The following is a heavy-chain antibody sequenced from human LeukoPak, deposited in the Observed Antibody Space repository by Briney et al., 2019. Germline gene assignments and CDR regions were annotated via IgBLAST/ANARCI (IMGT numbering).Heavy chain of an antibody. J-gene: IGHJ6*02. CDR3: ARERRMVTYYYYDMDV. CDR2: IWYDGSNK. CDR1: GFTFSSYG. D-gene: IGHD2-21*02. Sequence: GGSLRLSCAASGFTFSSYGMHWVRQAPGKGLEWVAVIWYDGSNKYYADSVKGRFTISRDNSKNTLYLQMNSLRAEDTAVYYCARERRMVTYYYYDMDVWGQGTTVTVSS. V-gene: IGHV3-30*19.